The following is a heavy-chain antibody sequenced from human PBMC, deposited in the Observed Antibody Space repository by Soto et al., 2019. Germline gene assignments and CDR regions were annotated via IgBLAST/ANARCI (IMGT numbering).Heavy chain of an antibody. J-gene: IGHJ3*02. V-gene: IGHV2-5*02. CDR3: AHRRYYYGSGSRSKHAFDI. D-gene: IGHD3-10*01. Sequence: QITLKESGPTLVKPTQTLTLTCTFSGFSLSTSGVGVGWIRQPPGKALEWLALIYWDDDKRYSPSLKSRLTTTKDTSKNQVVLTMTNMDPVDTATYYCAHRRYYYGSGSRSKHAFDIWGQGTMVTVSS. CDR2: IYWDDDK. CDR1: GFSLSTSGVG.